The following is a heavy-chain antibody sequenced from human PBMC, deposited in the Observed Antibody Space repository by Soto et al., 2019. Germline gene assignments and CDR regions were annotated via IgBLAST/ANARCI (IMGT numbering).Heavy chain of an antibody. Sequence: GGSLRLSCTASGYTFNTHWMHWVRQAPGKGLVWVSRIYFDGITTNYADSVKGRLTVSRDNAKNTVYLHVNTLRDEDTAVYYCARGGAMGVDYWGQGTLVTVSS. D-gene: IGHD1-26*01. CDR1: GYTFNTHW. J-gene: IGHJ4*02. CDR3: ARGGAMGVDY. CDR2: IYFDGITT. V-gene: IGHV3-74*01.